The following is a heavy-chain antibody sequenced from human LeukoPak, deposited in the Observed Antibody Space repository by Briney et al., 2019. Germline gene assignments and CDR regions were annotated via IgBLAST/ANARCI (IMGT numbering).Heavy chain of an antibody. CDR1: GYTFTSYD. CDR3: ARGDSSGYGADY. D-gene: IGHD3-22*01. Sequence: ASVKVSCKASGYTFTSYDINWVRQATGQGLEWMGWMNPNSGNTGYAQKFQGRVTITRNTSISTAYMELSSLRSEDTAVYYCARGDSSGYGADYWGQGTLVTVSS. J-gene: IGHJ4*02. CDR2: MNPNSGNT. V-gene: IGHV1-8*03.